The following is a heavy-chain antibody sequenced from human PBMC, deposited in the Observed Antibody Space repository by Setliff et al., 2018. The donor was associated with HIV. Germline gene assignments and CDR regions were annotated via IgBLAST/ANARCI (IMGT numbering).Heavy chain of an antibody. V-gene: IGHV3-48*01. CDR3: ARDGLEGDMAGRQRTYAFGY. CDR1: GFTFSNYR. J-gene: IGHJ4*02. CDR2: ISSSGTTI. Sequence: GGSLRLSCAASGFTFSNYRMNWVRQAPGKGLEWLSYISSSGTTIRYADSVKGRFTISRDNAQKSLYLQMNSLRAEDTAVYYCARDGLEGDMAGRQRTYAFGYWGQGTLVTVSS. D-gene: IGHD2-15*01.